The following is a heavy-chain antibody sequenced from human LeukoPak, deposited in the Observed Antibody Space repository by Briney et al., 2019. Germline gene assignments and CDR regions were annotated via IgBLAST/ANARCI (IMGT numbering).Heavy chain of an antibody. CDR3: ATLSGWNYGGFDY. Sequence: GGSLRLSCAASGFTFISYGMHRVRQAPGKGLEWVAVISYDASDKYYGDSVKGRFTISRDNSKNTLCLQMNSLRPEDTAVYYCATLSGWNYGGFDYWGQGTLVTVSS. CDR1: GFTFISYG. V-gene: IGHV3-30*03. D-gene: IGHD1-7*01. CDR2: ISYDASDK. J-gene: IGHJ4*02.